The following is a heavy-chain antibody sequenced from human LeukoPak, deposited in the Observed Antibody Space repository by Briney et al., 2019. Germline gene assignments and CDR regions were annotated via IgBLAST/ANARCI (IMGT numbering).Heavy chain of an antibody. CDR1: GFTFSSYA. Sequence: GGSLRLSCAASGFTFSSYAMHWVRQAPGKGLEWVAVISYDGSNKYYADSVKGRYTISRDNSKNTLHLQMNSLRAEDTAVYYCAKDALYGGDAFDIWGQGTMVTVSS. J-gene: IGHJ3*02. V-gene: IGHV3-30-3*01. D-gene: IGHD4/OR15-4a*01. CDR2: ISYDGSNK. CDR3: AKDALYGGDAFDI.